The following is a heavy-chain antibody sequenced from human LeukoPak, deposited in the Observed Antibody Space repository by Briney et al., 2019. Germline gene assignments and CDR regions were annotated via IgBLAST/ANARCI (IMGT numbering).Heavy chain of an antibody. J-gene: IGHJ4*02. CDR1: RFTISTYG. V-gene: IGHV3-30*18. CDR3: AKETIPVAGPNYFVD. D-gene: IGHD6-19*01. Sequence: GGSLRLPCAASRFTISTYGMHWVRQAPGKGLEWVAVISHNGGRQIYAGSVRGRFTISRDQSKSTLYLEMNGLRADDTAVYYCAKETIPVAGPNYFVDWGQGSLVTVSS. CDR2: ISHNGGRQ.